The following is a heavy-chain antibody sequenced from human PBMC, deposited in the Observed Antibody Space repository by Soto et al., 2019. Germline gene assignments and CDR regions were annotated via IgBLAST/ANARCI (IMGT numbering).Heavy chain of an antibody. Sequence: EVQLVESGGGLVQPGRSLRLSCAASGFTFDDYAMHWVRQAPGKGLEWVSGISWNSGSIGYADSVKGRFTISRDNAKNSLYLQMNSLRAEDTALYYCAKGRWFGELGGAEYYSYGMDVWGQGTTVTVSS. CDR3: AKGRWFGELGGAEYYSYGMDV. D-gene: IGHD3-10*01. V-gene: IGHV3-9*01. J-gene: IGHJ6*02. CDR1: GFTFDDYA. CDR2: ISWNSGSI.